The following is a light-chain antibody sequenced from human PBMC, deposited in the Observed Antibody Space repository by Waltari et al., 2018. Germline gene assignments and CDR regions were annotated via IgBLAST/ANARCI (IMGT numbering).Light chain of an antibody. CDR2: LNSDGSH. V-gene: IGLV4-69*01. CDR3: QTWGTGIQV. J-gene: IGLJ2*01. CDR1: SGHSSYA. Sequence: QLVLTXSPSASASLGASVKLTCTLSSGHSSYAIAWHQQQPEKGPRYLMKLNSDGSHSKGDGIPXXXSGSSSGAERYLTISSLQSEDXADYYCQTWGTGIQVFGGGTKLTVL.